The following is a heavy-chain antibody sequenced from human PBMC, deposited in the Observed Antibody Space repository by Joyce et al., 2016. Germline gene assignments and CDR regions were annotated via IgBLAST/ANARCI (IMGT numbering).Heavy chain of an antibody. CDR2: IYPGDSDT. CDR3: AKQSYFTDVFDV. J-gene: IGHJ3*01. Sequence: EVQLVQSGAEVKKPGESLKISCKGSGYMFTTFWIGWVRQMPGKGLEWMGIIYPGDSDTRYGPSFQGQVTISVDKSINTTYLQWSSLKASDTAMYYCAKQSYFTDVFDVWGQGTMVTVS. D-gene: IGHD3-9*01. V-gene: IGHV5-51*01. CDR1: GYMFTTFW.